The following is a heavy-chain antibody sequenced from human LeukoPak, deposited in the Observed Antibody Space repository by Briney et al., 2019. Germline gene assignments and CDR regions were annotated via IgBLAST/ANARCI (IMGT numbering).Heavy chain of an antibody. CDR2: IYYSGST. Sequence: SETLSLTRTVAGASISSYYWSWIRQPPGEGLEWIGYIYYSGSTNYNPSLKSRVTISVDTSKSQFSLRLSSVTAADTAIYYCATSCGNSYGCYFDYWGQGTLVTVSS. D-gene: IGHD5-18*01. J-gene: IGHJ4*02. CDR3: ATSCGNSYGCYFDY. CDR1: GASISSYY. V-gene: IGHV4-59*08.